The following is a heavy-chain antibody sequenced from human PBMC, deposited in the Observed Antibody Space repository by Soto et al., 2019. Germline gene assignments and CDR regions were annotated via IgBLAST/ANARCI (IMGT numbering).Heavy chain of an antibody. CDR2: MNPNSGNT. D-gene: IGHD4-17*01. J-gene: IGHJ3*02. V-gene: IGHV1-8*01. CDR3: ASSMTTVTRDAFDI. CDR1: GYTFTSYD. Sequence: ASVKVSCKASGYTFTSYDINWVRQATGQGLEWMGWMNPNSGNTGYAQKFQGRVTMTRNTSISTAYMELSSLRSEDTAVYYCASSMTTVTRDAFDIWGQGTIVTVSS.